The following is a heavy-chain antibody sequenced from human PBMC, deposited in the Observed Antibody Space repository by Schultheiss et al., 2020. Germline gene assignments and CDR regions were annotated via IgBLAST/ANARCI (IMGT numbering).Heavy chain of an antibody. D-gene: IGHD2-15*01. CDR1: GFTFDDYA. V-gene: IGHV3-9*01. CDR2: ISWNSGSI. J-gene: IGHJ4*02. CDR3: AKDGIGYCSGGSCYTFDY. Sequence: SLRLSCAASGFTFDDYAMHWVRQAPGKGLEWVSGISWNSGSIGYADSVKGRFTISRDNSKNTLYLQMNSLRAEDTAVYYCAKDGIGYCSGGSCYTFDYWGQGTLVNGYS.